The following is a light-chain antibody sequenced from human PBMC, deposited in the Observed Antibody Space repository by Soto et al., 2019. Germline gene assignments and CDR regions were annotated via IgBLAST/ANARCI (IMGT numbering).Light chain of an antibody. CDR1: QSVTRN. V-gene: IGKV3-15*01. CDR3: QQYNKGPPLT. CDR2: GAS. J-gene: IGKJ4*01. Sequence: EIVMTQSPATLSVSPGERATLSCRASQSVTRNLAWYQQKPGQAPRLLIYGASIRATGTPARFSGSGSGTDFTLTISSLQSEDFAVYYCQQYNKGPPLTFGGGTKVEIK.